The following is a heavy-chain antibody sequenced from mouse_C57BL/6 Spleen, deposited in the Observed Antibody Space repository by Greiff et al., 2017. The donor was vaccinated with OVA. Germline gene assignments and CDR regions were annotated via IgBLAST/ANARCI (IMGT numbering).Heavy chain of an antibody. Sequence: QVQLKESGAELVRPGASVTLSCKASGYTFTDYEIHWVKQTPVHGLEWIGAIDPETGGTAYNQKFKGKAILTADKSSSTAYMELRSLTSEDSAVYYCTRYYSKAWFAYWGQGTLVTVSA. CDR3: TRYYSKAWFAY. CDR2: IDPETGGT. V-gene: IGHV1-15*01. D-gene: IGHD2-5*01. CDR1: GYTFTDYE. J-gene: IGHJ3*01.